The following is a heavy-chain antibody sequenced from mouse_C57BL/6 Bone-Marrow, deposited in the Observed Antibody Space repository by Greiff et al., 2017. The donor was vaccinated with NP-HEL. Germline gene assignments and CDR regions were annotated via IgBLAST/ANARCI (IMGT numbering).Heavy chain of an antibody. CDR2: IYPGGGYT. CDR1: GYTFTNYW. Sequence: QVQLQQSGAELVRPGTSVKMSCKASGYTFTNYWIGWAKQRPGHGLEWIGDIYPGGGYTNYNEKFKGKATLTADKSSSTAYMQFSSLTSEDSAIYYCARWSTTVGAGDYFDYWGQGTTLTVSS. D-gene: IGHD1-1*01. V-gene: IGHV1-63*01. CDR3: ARWSTTVGAGDYFDY. J-gene: IGHJ2*01.